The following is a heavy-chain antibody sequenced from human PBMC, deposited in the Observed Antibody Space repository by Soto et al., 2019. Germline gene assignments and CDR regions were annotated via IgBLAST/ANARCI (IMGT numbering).Heavy chain of an antibody. Sequence: QVHLQESGPGLVKPSETLSLTCTVSGGAISTYYWTWIRQPAGKGLEWIGRIYSSGITKYNPSLQSRVAMSLDTSNNHFSLRLTSVTAADTAVYYCARGQRFSDWFDPWGQGTLVTVSS. D-gene: IGHD3-3*01. V-gene: IGHV4-4*07. CDR1: GGAISTYY. J-gene: IGHJ5*02. CDR2: IYSSGIT. CDR3: ARGQRFSDWFDP.